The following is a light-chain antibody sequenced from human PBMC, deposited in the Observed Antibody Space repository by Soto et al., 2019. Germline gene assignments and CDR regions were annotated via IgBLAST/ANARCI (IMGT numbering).Light chain of an antibody. Sequence: EIVLTQSPGTLSLSPGERATVSCRASQSVSSSYLAWYQQKPGQAPRLLIYGASRRATGIPDRFSGSGSGTDFTLTIGRLEPEDFAVYYCQQYGSSLTWTFGQGTKVEIK. CDR2: GAS. CDR1: QSVSSSY. V-gene: IGKV3-20*01. CDR3: QQYGSSLTWT. J-gene: IGKJ1*01.